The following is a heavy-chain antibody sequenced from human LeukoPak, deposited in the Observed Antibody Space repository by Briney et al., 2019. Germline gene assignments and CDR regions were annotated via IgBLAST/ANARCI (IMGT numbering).Heavy chain of an antibody. D-gene: IGHD3-10*01. CDR3: TRAGSYTTIYYYYYYMDV. V-gene: IGHV3-49*04. Sequence: HSGGSLRLSCTASGFTFGDYAMSWVRQAPGKGLEWVGFIRSKAYGGTTEYAASVKGRFTISRDDSKSIAYLQMNSLKTKDTAVYYCTRAGSYTTIYYYYYYMDVWGKGTTVTISS. CDR2: IRSKAYGGTT. J-gene: IGHJ6*03. CDR1: GFTFGDYA.